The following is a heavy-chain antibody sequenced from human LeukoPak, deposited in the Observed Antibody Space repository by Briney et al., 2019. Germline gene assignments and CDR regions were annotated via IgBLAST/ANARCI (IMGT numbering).Heavy chain of an antibody. Sequence: GGSLRLSCAASGFTFSSYSMDWVRQAPGKGLEWVSSISSSGSTIYYADSVKGRFTISRDNAKNSLYLQMNSLRAEDTAVYYCAREWSGYYSFDYWGQGTLVTVSS. D-gene: IGHD3-3*01. CDR1: GFTFSSYS. CDR3: AREWSGYYSFDY. J-gene: IGHJ4*02. CDR2: ISSSGSTI. V-gene: IGHV3-48*04.